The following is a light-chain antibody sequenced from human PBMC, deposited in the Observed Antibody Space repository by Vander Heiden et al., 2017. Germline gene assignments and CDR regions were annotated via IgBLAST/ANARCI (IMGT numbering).Light chain of an antibody. Sequence: EIVLTQSPGTLSVSPGEKATLPCSASQSVVSNCLAWYLQKPGQAPRLLIYDASKRANGIPDRFSGSGSGTDFTLTITRLEPEDFAVYYCQQFGTSPLTFGGGTKVEIK. J-gene: IGKJ4*01. V-gene: IGKV3-20*01. CDR1: QSVVSNC. CDR3: QQFGTSPLT. CDR2: DAS.